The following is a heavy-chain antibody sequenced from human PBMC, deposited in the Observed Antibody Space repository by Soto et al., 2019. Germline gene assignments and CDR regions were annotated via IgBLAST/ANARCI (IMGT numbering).Heavy chain of an antibody. CDR2: IIPIFGTA. J-gene: IGHJ4*02. CDR3: ANSWGSYRYTLFH. Sequence: GASVKVSCKASGGTFSSYAISWVRQAPGQGLEWMGGIIPIFGTANYAQKFQGRVTTTADESTSTAYMELSSLRSEDTAVYYCANSWGSYRYTLFHWGQGTLVTVSS. V-gene: IGHV1-69*13. D-gene: IGHD3-16*02. CDR1: GGTFSSYA.